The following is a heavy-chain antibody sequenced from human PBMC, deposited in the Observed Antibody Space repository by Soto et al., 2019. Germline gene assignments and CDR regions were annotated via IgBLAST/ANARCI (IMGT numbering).Heavy chain of an antibody. CDR1: GYTFTRYD. CDR3: ARGHPHDSSGYYFGGWFDL. D-gene: IGHD3-22*01. Sequence: GASVKVSFKASGYTFTRYDINWVRQATGQGLEWMGWMNPNSGNTGYAQKFQGRVTMTRNTSISTAYMELSSLRSEDTAVYYCARGHPHDSSGYYFGGWFDLWGQGTLVTVSS. J-gene: IGHJ5*02. V-gene: IGHV1-8*01. CDR2: MNPNSGNT.